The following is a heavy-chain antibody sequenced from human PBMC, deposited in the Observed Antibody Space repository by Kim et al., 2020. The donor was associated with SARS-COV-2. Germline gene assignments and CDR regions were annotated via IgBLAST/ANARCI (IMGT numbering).Heavy chain of an antibody. V-gene: IGHV4-39*01. CDR1: GGSISSSSYY. D-gene: IGHD2-15*01. CDR3: ARHLGCIGGSCHYYGMDV. Sequence: SETLSLTCTVSGGSISSSSYYWGWIRQPPGKGLEWIGSIYYSGSTYYNPSLKSRVTISVDTYKNQFSLKVSSVTAADTAVYYCARHLGCIGGSCHYYGMDVWGQGTTVTVSS. CDR2: IYYSGST. J-gene: IGHJ6*02.